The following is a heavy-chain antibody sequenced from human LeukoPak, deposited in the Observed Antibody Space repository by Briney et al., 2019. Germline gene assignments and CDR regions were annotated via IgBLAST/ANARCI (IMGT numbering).Heavy chain of an antibody. CDR3: ARLSGDFAY. Sequence: ASVKVSCKASGYTFTSYDINWVRQATGQGLEWMGWINPKTGGTNYSQKFQDRVTMTRDTSLSTAYMELSRLRSDDTAVYYCARLSGDFAYWGQGSLVTVSS. V-gene: IGHV1-2*02. CDR2: INPKTGGT. D-gene: IGHD3-10*01. CDR1: GYTFTSYD. J-gene: IGHJ4*02.